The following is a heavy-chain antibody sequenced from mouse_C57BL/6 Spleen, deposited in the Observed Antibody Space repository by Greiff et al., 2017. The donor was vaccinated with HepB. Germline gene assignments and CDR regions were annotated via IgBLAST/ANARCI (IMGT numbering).Heavy chain of an antibody. CDR1: GYTFTSYT. CDR3: ARWTTMVTKDAY. D-gene: IGHD2-2*01. CDR2: INPSSGYT. J-gene: IGHJ3*01. Sequence: LVESGAELARPGASVKMSCKASGYTFTSYTMHWVKQRPGQGLEWIGYINPSSGYTKYNQKFKDKATLTADKSSSTAYMQLSSLTSEDSAVYYCARWTTMVTKDAYWGQGTLVTVSA. V-gene: IGHV1-4*01.